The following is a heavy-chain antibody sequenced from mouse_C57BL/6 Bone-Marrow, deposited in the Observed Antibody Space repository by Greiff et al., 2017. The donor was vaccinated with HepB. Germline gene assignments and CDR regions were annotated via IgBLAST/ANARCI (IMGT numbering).Heavy chain of an antibody. CDR2: ISDGGSYT. V-gene: IGHV5-4*01. D-gene: IGHD1-1*02. Sequence: EVQLVESGGGLVKPGGSLKLSCAASGFTFSSYAMSWVRQTPEKRLEWVATISDGGSYTYYPDNVKGRFTISRDNAKNNLYLQMSHLKSEDTAMYYCARDYGIFDYWGQGTTLTVSS. CDR3: ARDYGIFDY. J-gene: IGHJ2*01. CDR1: GFTFSSYA.